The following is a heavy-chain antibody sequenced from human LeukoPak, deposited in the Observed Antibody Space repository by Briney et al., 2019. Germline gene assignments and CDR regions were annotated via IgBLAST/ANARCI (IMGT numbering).Heavy chain of an antibody. Sequence: SETLSLTCAVYGGSFSGYYWSWIRQPPGKGLEWIGEINHSGSTNYNPSLKSRVTISVDTSKNQFSLKLSSVTAADTAVYYCARWYGPHYYFDYWGQGTLVTVSS. V-gene: IGHV4-34*01. D-gene: IGHD6-13*01. J-gene: IGHJ4*02. CDR2: INHSGST. CDR3: ARWYGPHYYFDY. CDR1: GGSFSGYY.